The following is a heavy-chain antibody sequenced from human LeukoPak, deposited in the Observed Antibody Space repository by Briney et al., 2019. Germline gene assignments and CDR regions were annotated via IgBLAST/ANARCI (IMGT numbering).Heavy chain of an antibody. CDR3: ASGRHDFLH. D-gene: IGHD3/OR15-3a*01. CDR2: INLDGTEE. Sequence: GGSLRLSCAASGFVFSTFWMTWVRQAPGKALEWVANINLDGTEEHYVDSFLKGRFTISRDNAKNSLYLQMNDLRVEDTAVYYCASGRHDFLHWGQGTLVTVSS. V-gene: IGHV3-7*01. J-gene: IGHJ4*02. CDR1: GFVFSTFW.